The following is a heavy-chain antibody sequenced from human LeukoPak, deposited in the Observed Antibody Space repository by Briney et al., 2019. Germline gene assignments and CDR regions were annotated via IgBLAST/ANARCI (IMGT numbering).Heavy chain of an antibody. CDR2: IYYSGIT. CDR3: ARVEKYTSSGPTDP. Sequence: SETLSLTCSVSGGSISSSSHYWGWFRQPPGKGLEWIGNIYYSGITYYNPSLKGRVTISVDSSKNQLSLNLNFVAAADTAVYYCARVEKYTSSGPTDPWGQGTLVTVSS. V-gene: IGHV4-39*07. D-gene: IGHD6-13*01. J-gene: IGHJ5*02. CDR1: GGSISSSSHY.